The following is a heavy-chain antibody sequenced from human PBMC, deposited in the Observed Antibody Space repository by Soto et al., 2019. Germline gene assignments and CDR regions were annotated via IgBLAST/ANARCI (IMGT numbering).Heavy chain of an antibody. V-gene: IGHV1-69*06. D-gene: IGHD3-16*01. CDR1: GGTFSSYA. CDR3: ARGTYGYYYGMDV. Sequence: ASVKVSCKASGGTFSSYAISWVREAPGQGLGWMGGIIPIFGTANYAQKFQGRVTITADKSTSTAYMELSSLRSEDTAVYYCARGTYGYYYGMDVWGQGTTVTVSS. J-gene: IGHJ6*02. CDR2: IIPIFGTA.